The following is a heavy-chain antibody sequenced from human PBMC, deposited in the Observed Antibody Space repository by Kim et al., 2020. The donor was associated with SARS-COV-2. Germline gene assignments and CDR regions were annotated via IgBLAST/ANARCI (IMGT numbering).Heavy chain of an antibody. J-gene: IGHJ3*02. V-gene: IGHV3-21*01. CDR1: GFTFSSYR. CDR2: ISSSSSCI. CDR3: ARDGVQLWAPSDAFDN. D-gene: IGHD5-18*01. Sequence: GGSLRLSCAASGFTFSSYRMNWVRQAPGKGLEWVSSISSSSSCIYYADSVKGRFTISRDNAKNSLYLQMNSLRAEDTAVYYCARDGVQLWAPSDAFDNWGEGKMGTVSP.